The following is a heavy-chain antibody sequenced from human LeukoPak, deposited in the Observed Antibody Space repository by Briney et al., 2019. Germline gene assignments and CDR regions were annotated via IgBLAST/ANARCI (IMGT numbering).Heavy chain of an antibody. CDR3: ARGGLVPAAISGQYNWFDP. J-gene: IGHJ5*02. Sequence: PAQTLSLTCTVSGVSIRSGGYYWRGLRQHRGKGREWSVYIYYSGSTYYNPSLESRFTISVDTSKNQFSLKLSSVTAADTAVYYCARGGLVPAAISGQYNWFDPWGQGTLVTVSS. V-gene: IGHV4-31*03. D-gene: IGHD2-2*02. CDR1: GVSIRSGGYY. CDR2: IYYSGST.